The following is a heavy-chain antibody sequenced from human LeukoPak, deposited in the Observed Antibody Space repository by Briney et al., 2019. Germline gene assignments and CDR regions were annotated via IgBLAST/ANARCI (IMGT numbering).Heavy chain of an antibody. V-gene: IGHV3-33*06. Sequence: GRSLRLSCAASGFTFSSYGMHWVRQAPGKGLEWVAVIWYDGSNKYYADSVKGRFTISRDNSKNTLYLQMNSLRAEDTAVYYCAKDTIGNYMDVWGKGTTVTVSS. D-gene: IGHD3-16*01. CDR1: GFTFSSYG. CDR2: IWYDGSNK. J-gene: IGHJ6*03. CDR3: AKDTIGNYMDV.